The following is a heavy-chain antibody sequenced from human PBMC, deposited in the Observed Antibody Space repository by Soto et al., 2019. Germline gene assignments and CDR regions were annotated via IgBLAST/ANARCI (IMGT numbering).Heavy chain of an antibody. CDR3: ARVGGFRRAYYYYGMDV. CDR2: NNPNSGGT. Sequence: QVQLVQSGAEVKKPGASVKVSCKASGYTFTGYYMHWVRQAPGQGLEWMGWNNPNSGGTNYAQKFQGRVTMTRDTSISTAYMELSRLRSDDTAVYYCARVGGFRRAYYYYGMDVWGQGTTVTVSS. V-gene: IGHV1-2*02. CDR1: GYTFTGYY. D-gene: IGHD3-16*01. J-gene: IGHJ6*02.